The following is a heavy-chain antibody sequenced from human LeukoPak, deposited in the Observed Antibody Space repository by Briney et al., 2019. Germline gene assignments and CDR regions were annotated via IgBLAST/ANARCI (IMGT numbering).Heavy chain of an antibody. CDR2: IYYSGST. CDR1: GGSISSYY. CDR3: ARESEHYYDSSGTFDY. Sequence: SETLSLTCTVSGGSISSYYWSWMRQPPGKGLEWIGYIYYSGSTNYNPSLKSRVTISVDTSKNQFSLKLSSVTAADTAVYYCARESEHYYDSSGTFDYWGQGTLVTVSS. V-gene: IGHV4-59*01. J-gene: IGHJ4*02. D-gene: IGHD3-22*01.